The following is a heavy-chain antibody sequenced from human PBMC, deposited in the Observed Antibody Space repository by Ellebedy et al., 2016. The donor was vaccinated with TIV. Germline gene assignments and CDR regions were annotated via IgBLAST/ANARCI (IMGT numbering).Heavy chain of an antibody. CDR1: GFTFGSCA. CDR3: ARGSSGWSGYFQR. Sequence: GESLKISCAASGFTFGSCAMRRVRHAPGRGLEWVAAISDSGSNTYYADSVKGRFTISRDNSKNTLYLQMSSLRAEDAAVYYCARGSSGWSGYFQRWGQGTLVTVSS. V-gene: IGHV3-23*01. D-gene: IGHD6-19*01. CDR2: ISDSGSNT. J-gene: IGHJ1*01.